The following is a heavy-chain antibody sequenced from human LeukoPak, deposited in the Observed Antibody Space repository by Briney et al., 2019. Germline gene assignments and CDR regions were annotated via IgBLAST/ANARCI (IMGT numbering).Heavy chain of an antibody. Sequence: SQTLSLTCAISGDSLSSNGAACNWIRQSPSRGLEWLGRTYYRSKWFNDYAVSVNSRITISPDISKNQSSLQVNSVTPEDTAVYFCARGAWRSFDYWGQGTLVPVTS. J-gene: IGHJ4*03. V-gene: IGHV6-1*01. CDR2: TYYRSKWFN. CDR3: ARGAWRSFDY. CDR1: GDSLSSNGAA.